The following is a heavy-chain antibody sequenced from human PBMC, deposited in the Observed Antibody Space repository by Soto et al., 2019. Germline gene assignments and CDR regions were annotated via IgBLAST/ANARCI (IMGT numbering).Heavy chain of an antibody. CDR1: GFTFSSYA. V-gene: IGHV3-23*01. CDR3: AKDLVTMIVVADAFDI. J-gene: IGHJ3*02. Sequence: EVQLLESGGGLVQPGGSLRLSCAASGFTFSSYAMSWVRQAPGKGLEWVSAISGSGGSTYYADSVKGRFTISRDNSKNTLYLQMNSLRAEHTAVYYCAKDLVTMIVVADAFDIWGQGTMVTVSS. D-gene: IGHD3-22*01. CDR2: ISGSGGST.